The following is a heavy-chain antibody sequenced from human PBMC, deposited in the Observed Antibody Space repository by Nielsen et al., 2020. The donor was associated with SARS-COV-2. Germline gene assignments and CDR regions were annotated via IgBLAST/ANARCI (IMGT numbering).Heavy chain of an antibody. CDR1: GFTFSSTW. J-gene: IGHJ4*02. Sequence: GGSLRLSCSASGFTFSSTWMDWVRQAPGQGLVWVSRINPSGSGTAYADSVKGRFTISRDNSKNTLYLQMNSLRAEDTAVYYCAKDKQWLVIDYWGQGTLVTVSS. V-gene: IGHV3-74*01. CDR3: AKDKQWLVIDY. CDR2: INPSGSGT. D-gene: IGHD6-19*01.